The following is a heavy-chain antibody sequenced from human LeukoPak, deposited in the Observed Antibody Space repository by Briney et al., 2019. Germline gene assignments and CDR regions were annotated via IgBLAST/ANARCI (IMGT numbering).Heavy chain of an antibody. Sequence: ASVKVSCKASGYSFTSFEVNWVWQAPGQGLEWMGWISAYNGHTKFAQKFQGRVTMTTDTSTTTAYLELRSLRSDDTAVYYCASGLQWPGFDYWGQGTPVTVSS. J-gene: IGHJ4*02. CDR2: ISAYNGHT. CDR1: GYSFTSFE. V-gene: IGHV1-18*01. CDR3: ASGLQWPGFDY. D-gene: IGHD4-11*01.